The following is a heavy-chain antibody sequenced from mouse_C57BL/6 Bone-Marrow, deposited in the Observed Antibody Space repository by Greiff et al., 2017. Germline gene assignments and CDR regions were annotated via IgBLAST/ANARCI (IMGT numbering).Heavy chain of an antibody. D-gene: IGHD2-3*01. V-gene: IGHV1-81*01. CDR3: AREGYYRFAY. Sequence: QVQLQQSGAELARPGASVKLSCKASGYTFTSYGISWVKQRTGQGLEWIGEIYPRSGNTYYNEKFKGKATLTADKSSSTAYMELRSLTSEDSAVYFFAREGYYRFAYWGQGTLVTVSA. CDR1: GYTFTSYG. CDR2: IYPRSGNT. J-gene: IGHJ3*01.